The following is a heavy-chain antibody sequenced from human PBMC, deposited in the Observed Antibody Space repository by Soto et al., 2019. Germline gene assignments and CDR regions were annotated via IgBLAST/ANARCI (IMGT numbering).Heavy chain of an antibody. CDR1: GGSFSCYY. V-gene: IGHV4-34*01. Sequence: SETLSLTCTVYGGSFSCYYWSWIRQPPGKGLEWIGEINHSGSTNYNPSLKSRVTISVDTSKNQFSLKLSSVTAADTAVYYCARDRDGSYPAAFDIWGQGTMVTVSS. CDR2: INHSGST. D-gene: IGHD1-26*01. J-gene: IGHJ3*02. CDR3: ARDRDGSYPAAFDI.